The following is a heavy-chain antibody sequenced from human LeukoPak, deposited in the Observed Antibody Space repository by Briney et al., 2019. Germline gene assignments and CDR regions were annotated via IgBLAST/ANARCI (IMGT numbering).Heavy chain of an antibody. J-gene: IGHJ4*02. D-gene: IGHD6-13*01. Sequence: ASVKVSCKASGYTFTSYYMHWVRQAPGQGLEWMGIINPSGGSTSYAQKFQGRVTMTRNTSISTAYMELSSLRSEDTAVYYCARGFIAAAGTVGYWGQGTLVTVSS. CDR3: ARGFIAAAGTVGY. V-gene: IGHV1-46*01. CDR1: GYTFTSYY. CDR2: INPSGGST.